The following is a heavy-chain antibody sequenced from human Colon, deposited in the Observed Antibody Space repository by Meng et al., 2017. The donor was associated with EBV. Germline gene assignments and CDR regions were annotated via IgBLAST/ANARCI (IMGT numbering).Heavy chain of an antibody. CDR3: ARHTFSGNPGGIDS. V-gene: IGHV4-39*01. D-gene: IGHD4-23*01. CDR2: QCHADDT. Sequence: QPPVRESGLGLVKPSETLSLTCTVSGGPISRTGTCGGWIRQPPGKGLEWIGSQCHADDTYYNPSLMGRVTISVDTSKNQVSLKLTSVTAADTSIYYCARHTFSGNPGGIDSWGQGILVTVSS. CDR1: GGPISRTGTC. J-gene: IGHJ4*02.